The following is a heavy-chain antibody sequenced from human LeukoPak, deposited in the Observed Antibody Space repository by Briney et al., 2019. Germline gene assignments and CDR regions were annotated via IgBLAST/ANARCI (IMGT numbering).Heavy chain of an antibody. CDR1: GFTFSSYG. V-gene: IGHV3-23*01. CDR2: IRGNAGTT. Sequence: RGTLRLSCAASGFTFSSYGMSWVRQAPGKGLEWVSAIRGNAGTTYYADSVKGRFTIFRDNSKNMLYLQMNSLRVEDTAIYYCAKGHGDSSGYYYFDSWGQGTLVTVSS. D-gene: IGHD3-22*01. J-gene: IGHJ4*02. CDR3: AKGHGDSSGYYYFDS.